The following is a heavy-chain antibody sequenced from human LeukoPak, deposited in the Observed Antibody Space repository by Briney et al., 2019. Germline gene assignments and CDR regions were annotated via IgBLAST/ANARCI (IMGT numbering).Heavy chain of an antibody. CDR3: ARGGFLEWLYGMDV. Sequence: GGSLRLSCAASGFTVSSNYMSWVRQAPGKGLEWVSVIYGGGSTYYADSVKGRFTISRDNSKNTLYLQMNSLRAEDTAVYYCARGGFLEWLYGMDVWGQGTTVTVSS. V-gene: IGHV3-66*02. CDR1: GFTVSSNY. CDR2: IYGGGST. J-gene: IGHJ6*02. D-gene: IGHD3-3*01.